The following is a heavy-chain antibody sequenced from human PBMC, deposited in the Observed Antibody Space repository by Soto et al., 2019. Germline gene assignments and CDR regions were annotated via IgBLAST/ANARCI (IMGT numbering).Heavy chain of an antibody. D-gene: IGHD3-22*01. Sequence: PGGTLRLSCAASGFTFSNAWMSWVRQAPGTGQEWVGRIKSKTDGRTTDYAAPVKGRFTISRDDSKNTLYLQMNSLKTEDTAVYYCTTDGLYYDSSGLNWFDPWGQGTLVTVSS. CDR1: GFTFSNAW. V-gene: IGHV3-15*01. CDR2: IKSKTDGRTT. J-gene: IGHJ5*02. CDR3: TTDGLYYDSSGLNWFDP.